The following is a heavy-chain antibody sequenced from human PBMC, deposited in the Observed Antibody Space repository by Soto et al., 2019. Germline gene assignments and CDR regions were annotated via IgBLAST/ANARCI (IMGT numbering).Heavy chain of an antibody. Sequence: QVQLVESGGGVVQPGRSLRLSCAASGFTFSSYGMHWVRQAPGKGLERVAVIWYDGSNKYYADSVKGRFTISRDNSKNTLYLQMNSLRAEDTAVYYCARGGWVYCSSTSCYDYWGQGTLVTVSS. V-gene: IGHV3-33*01. CDR3: ARGGWVYCSSTSCYDY. CDR1: GFTFSSYG. J-gene: IGHJ4*02. CDR2: IWYDGSNK. D-gene: IGHD2-2*01.